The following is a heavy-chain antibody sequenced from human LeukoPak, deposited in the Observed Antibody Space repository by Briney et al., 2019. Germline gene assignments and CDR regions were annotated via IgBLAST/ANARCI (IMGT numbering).Heavy chain of an antibody. D-gene: IGHD2-8*01. CDR1: GFTFSTYW. CDR3: ARLKDDVTKLDY. Sequence: PGGSLRLSCAASGFTFSTYWMSWVRQAPGKGLEWVANINQDGSQKRYVDSVQGRFPISRDNTKNSLFLQMNSLRAEDTAVYYCARLKDDVTKLDYWGQGTLVTVSS. CDR2: INQDGSQK. J-gene: IGHJ4*02. V-gene: IGHV3-7*01.